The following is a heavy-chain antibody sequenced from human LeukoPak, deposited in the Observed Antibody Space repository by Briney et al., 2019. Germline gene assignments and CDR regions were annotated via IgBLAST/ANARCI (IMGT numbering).Heavy chain of an antibody. CDR3: ARGPMYYDFWSAYHDY. V-gene: IGHV3-66*01. CDR1: GFTVSSNY. CDR2: IYSGGST. Sequence: PGGSLRLSCAASGFTVSSNYMSWVRQAPGKGLEWVSVIYSGGSTYYADSVKGRFTISRDNSKNTLYLQMNSLRAEDTAVYYCARGPMYYDFWSAYHDYWGQGTLVTVSS. J-gene: IGHJ4*02. D-gene: IGHD3-3*01.